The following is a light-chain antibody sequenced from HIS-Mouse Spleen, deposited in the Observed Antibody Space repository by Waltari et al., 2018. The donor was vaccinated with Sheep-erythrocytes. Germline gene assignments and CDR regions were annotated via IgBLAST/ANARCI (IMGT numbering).Light chain of an antibody. Sequence: DIQMTQSPSSLSASVGDRVTITCQASQDISNYLNWYQQKPGKAPKLLIYDASNLETGVPSRFSGSGSGTEFTLTISSLQPEDFATYYCQQANSFPITFGQGTRLEIK. CDR2: DAS. J-gene: IGKJ5*01. CDR1: QDISNY. CDR3: QQANSFPIT. V-gene: IGKV1-33*01.